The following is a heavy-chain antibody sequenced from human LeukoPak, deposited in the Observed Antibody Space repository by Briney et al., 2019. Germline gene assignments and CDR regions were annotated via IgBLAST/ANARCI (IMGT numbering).Heavy chain of an antibody. CDR3: ANFSLG. J-gene: IGHJ4*02. Sequence: PGGSLRLSCAASGFTFSSYALTWVRQAPGKGLEWVSSISDSGDRTHYADSVKGRFTTSRVNSQNTLLLQMSNLRTEDTAVYYCANFSLGWGQGTLVTVSS. CDR2: ISDSGDRT. CDR1: GFTFSSYA. V-gene: IGHV3-23*01.